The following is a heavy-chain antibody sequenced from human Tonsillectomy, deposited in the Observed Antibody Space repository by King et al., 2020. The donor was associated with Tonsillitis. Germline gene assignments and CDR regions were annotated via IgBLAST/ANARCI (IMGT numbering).Heavy chain of an antibody. Sequence: VQLVESGGGLVQPGGSLRLSCAASGFTFSSCAMSWVRQAPGKGLEWVSGISGRGESTYYADSVKGRFTISRDNSKNTLYLQMNSLRAEDTAVYFCAKDNSRLTGDAFHVWGQGTMVTVSS. CDR1: GFTFSSCA. V-gene: IGHV3-23*04. CDR3: AKDNSRLTGDAFHV. CDR2: ISGRGEST. J-gene: IGHJ3*01. D-gene: IGHD7-27*01.